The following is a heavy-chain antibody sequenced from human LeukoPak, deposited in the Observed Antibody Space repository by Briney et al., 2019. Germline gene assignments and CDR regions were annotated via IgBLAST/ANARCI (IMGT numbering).Heavy chain of an antibody. Sequence: PGGSLRLSCAASGFTFSSYAMHWVRQAPGKGLEWVAVISYDGSNKYYADSVKGRFTISRDNSKNTLYLQMNSLRAEDTAVYYCARDSSRGNWFDPWGQGTLVTVSS. J-gene: IGHJ5*02. V-gene: IGHV3-30*04. CDR2: ISYDGSNK. CDR3: ARDSSRGNWFDP. D-gene: IGHD6-6*01. CDR1: GFTFSSYA.